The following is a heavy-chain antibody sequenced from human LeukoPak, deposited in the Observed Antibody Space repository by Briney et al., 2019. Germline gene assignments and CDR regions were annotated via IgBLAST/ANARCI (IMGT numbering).Heavy chain of an antibody. V-gene: IGHV4-39*01. D-gene: IGHD3-22*01. CDR2: IYYSGST. CDR1: GGSISSSSYY. Sequence: SETLSLTCTVSGGSISSSSYYWGWIRQPPGKGLEGIGSIYYSGSTYYNPSLKSRVTISVDTSKNQFSLKLSSVTAADTAVYYCARARDYDSSGYYPTPYYFDYWGQGTLVTVSS. J-gene: IGHJ4*02. CDR3: ARARDYDSSGYYPTPYYFDY.